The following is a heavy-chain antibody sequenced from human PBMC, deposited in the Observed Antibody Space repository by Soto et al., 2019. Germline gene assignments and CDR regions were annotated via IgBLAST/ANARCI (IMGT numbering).Heavy chain of an antibody. V-gene: IGHV4-31*03. CDR3: AREADYGDYRRGIGAFDI. J-gene: IGHJ3*02. CDR2: IYYSGST. D-gene: IGHD4-17*01. CDR1: GGSISSSSY. Sequence: SETLSLTCTVSGGSISSSSYWGWIRQPPGKGLEWIGYIYYSGSTYYNPSLKSRVTISVDTSKNQFSLKLSSVTAADTAVYYCAREADYGDYRRGIGAFDIWGQGTMVTVSS.